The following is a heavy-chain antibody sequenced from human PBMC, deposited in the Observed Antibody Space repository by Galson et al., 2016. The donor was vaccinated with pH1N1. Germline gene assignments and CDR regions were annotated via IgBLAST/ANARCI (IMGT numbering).Heavy chain of an antibody. CDR1: GFTFSIYD. Sequence: SLRLSCAASGFTFSIYDIHWVRRAPGKGLEWVAFIRYDESRTFYGDSVKGRFTISRDNSQNTVYLQMNSLRHEDTVVYYCAKPRGISITVTYDAFDLWGQGTMVTVS. D-gene: IGHD2/OR15-2a*01. J-gene: IGHJ3*01. V-gene: IGHV3-30*02. CDR3: AKPRGISITVTYDAFDL. CDR2: IRYDESRT.